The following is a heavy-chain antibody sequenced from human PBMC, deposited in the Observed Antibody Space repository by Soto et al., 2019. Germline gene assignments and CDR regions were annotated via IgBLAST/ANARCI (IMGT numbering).Heavy chain of an antibody. J-gene: IGHJ6*02. CDR2: IDPSDSYT. Sequence: PGESLKISCKGSGYSFTSYWISWVRQMPGKGLEWMGRIDPSDSYTNYSPSFQGHVTISADKSISTAYLQWSSLKASDTAMYYCTRRFNDFWSGTRNYTYWGVDGWGQGTTGT. V-gene: IGHV5-10-1*01. D-gene: IGHD3-3*01. CDR3: TRRFNDFWSGTRNYTYWGVDG. CDR1: GYSFTSYW.